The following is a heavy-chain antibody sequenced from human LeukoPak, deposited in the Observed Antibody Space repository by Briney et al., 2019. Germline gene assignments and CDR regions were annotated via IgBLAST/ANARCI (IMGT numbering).Heavy chain of an antibody. CDR1: GFTFSSYA. J-gene: IGHJ4*02. V-gene: IGHV3-30*01. D-gene: IGHD3-9*01. CDR3: ARGDRVSRYLVSFDY. CDR2: ISYDGSNK. Sequence: GGSLRLSCAASGFTFSSYAMHWVRQAPGKGLEWVAVISYDGSNKYYADSVKGRFTISIDNSKNTLYLQMNSLRAEDTAVYYCARGDRVSRYLVSFDYWGQGTLVTVSS.